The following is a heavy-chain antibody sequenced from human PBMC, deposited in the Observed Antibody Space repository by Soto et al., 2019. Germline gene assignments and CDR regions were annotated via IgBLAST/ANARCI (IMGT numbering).Heavy chain of an antibody. Sequence: PGGSLRLSSAASGFTFSSYAMSWVRQAPGKGLEWVSVIYRDGRTYYADSVKGRFTISRDHSKNTLYLQMNSLRAEDTAVYYCTRDPVDSPVFDYWGQGTLVTVSS. CDR3: TRDPVDSPVFDY. CDR2: IYRDGRT. CDR1: GFTFSSYA. D-gene: IGHD2-15*01. J-gene: IGHJ4*02. V-gene: IGHV3-66*01.